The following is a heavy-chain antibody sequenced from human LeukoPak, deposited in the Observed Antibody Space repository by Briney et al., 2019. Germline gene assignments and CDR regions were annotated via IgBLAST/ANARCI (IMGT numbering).Heavy chain of an antibody. J-gene: IGHJ3*02. CDR1: GYTFTGYY. CDR3: ARVIYGDYGDDVYEI. D-gene: IGHD4-17*01. CDR2: ISAYNGNT. V-gene: IGHV1-18*04. Sequence: ASVKVSCKASGYTFTGYYMHWVRQAPGQGLEWMGWISAYNGNTNYAQKLQGRFTMTTDTSTSTAYMELNSLRSDDTAVYYCARVIYGDYGDDVYEIWGQGAMVTVSS.